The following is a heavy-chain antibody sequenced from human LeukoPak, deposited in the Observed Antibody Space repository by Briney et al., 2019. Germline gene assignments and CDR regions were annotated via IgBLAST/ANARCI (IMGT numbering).Heavy chain of an antibody. CDR2: IGGYDGDR. Sequence: ASVKVSCKASGFTFISYGFSWVRQAPGQGLEWVGWIGGYDGDRHYAQNFQGRVTMTTDTSTSTAYMELRSLRSDDTAVYYCARDLWNFFDSSGYYNDFDSWGQGTLVVVSS. V-gene: IGHV1-18*01. J-gene: IGHJ5*01. CDR3: ARDLWNFFDSSGYYNDFDS. CDR1: GFTFISYG. D-gene: IGHD3-22*01.